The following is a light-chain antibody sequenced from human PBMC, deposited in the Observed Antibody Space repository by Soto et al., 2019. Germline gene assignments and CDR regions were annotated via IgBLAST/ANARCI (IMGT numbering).Light chain of an antibody. Sequence: DIKMTQSPFCLSSTLGDRVTITCQASQNINNYLNWYQQKPGRAPKLLIYDASNLEAGVPSRFRGSGSGTDFTFTISRLQPEDIATYYCQQYENLPTFGQGTRLEIK. J-gene: IGKJ5*01. V-gene: IGKV1-33*01. CDR3: QQYENLPT. CDR2: DAS. CDR1: QNINNY.